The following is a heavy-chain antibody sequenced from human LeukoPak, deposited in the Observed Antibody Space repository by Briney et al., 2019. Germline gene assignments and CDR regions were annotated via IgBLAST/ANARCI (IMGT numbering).Heavy chain of an antibody. J-gene: IGHJ4*02. Sequence: SQTLSLTCTVSGDSATSGGYYWNWIRQHPVKGLEWIGYIYYTGSTNYNPSLKSRINISADTSKNQFSLKLKSVTAADTAIYCARSGLYYPGSGSFDYWGQGALVTVSS. D-gene: IGHD3-10*01. CDR1: GDSATSGGYY. CDR3: ARSGLYYPGSGSFDY. CDR2: IYYTGST. V-gene: IGHV4-31*03.